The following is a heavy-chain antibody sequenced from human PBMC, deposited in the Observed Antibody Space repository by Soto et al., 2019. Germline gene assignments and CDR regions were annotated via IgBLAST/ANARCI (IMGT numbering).Heavy chain of an antibody. V-gene: IGHV1-2*04. CDR2: INPNSGGT. CDR1: GYTFTGYY. Sequence: ASVKVSCKASGYTFTGYYMHWVRQAPGQGLEWMGWINPNSGGTNYGKKFQGWVTMTRDTSISTAYMELSRLRSDDTAVYYCARGGLDTAMAPHYYYCMDVWGKGTTVTVSS. CDR3: ARGGLDTAMAPHYYYCMDV. J-gene: IGHJ6*03. D-gene: IGHD5-18*01.